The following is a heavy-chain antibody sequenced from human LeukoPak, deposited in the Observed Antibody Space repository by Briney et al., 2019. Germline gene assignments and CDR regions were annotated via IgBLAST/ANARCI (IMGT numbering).Heavy chain of an antibody. Sequence: ASVKVSCKASGGTFSSYAISWVRQAPGQGLEWMGGIIPIFGTANYAQKFQGRVTITTDESTSTAFMELSSLRSEDTAVYYCARDRNPRGYMDVWGKGTTVTVSS. CDR3: ARDRNPRGYMDV. CDR1: GGTFSSYA. V-gene: IGHV1-69*05. CDR2: IIPIFGTA. J-gene: IGHJ6*03. D-gene: IGHD1-14*01.